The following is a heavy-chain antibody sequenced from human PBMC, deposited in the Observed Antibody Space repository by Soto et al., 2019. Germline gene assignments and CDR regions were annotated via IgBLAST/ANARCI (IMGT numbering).Heavy chain of an antibody. Sequence: ASVKVSCKASGYTFTSYGISWVRQAPGQGLEWMGWINACNGNTKYSQKFQGRVTITRDTSASTAYMELSSLRSEDTAVYYCARGGSLYWYFDLWGRGTLVTVS. V-gene: IGHV1-18*01. CDR2: INACNGNT. CDR1: GYTFTSYG. D-gene: IGHD1-26*01. J-gene: IGHJ2*01. CDR3: ARGGSLYWYFDL.